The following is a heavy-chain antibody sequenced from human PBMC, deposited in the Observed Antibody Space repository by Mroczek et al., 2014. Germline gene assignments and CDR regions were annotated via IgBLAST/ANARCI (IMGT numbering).Heavy chain of an antibody. J-gene: IGHJ3*02. CDR3: ARDPNLYGDYEVGAFDI. CDR2: ISSSSSYI. V-gene: IGHV3-21*01. Sequence: VQLVQSGGGLVKPGGSLRLSCAASGFTFSSYSMNWVRQAPGKGLEWVSSISSSSSYIYYADSVKGRFTISRDNAKNSLYLQMNSLRAEDTAVYYCARDPNLYGDYEVGAFDIWGQGTMVTVSS. D-gene: IGHD4-17*01. CDR1: GFTFSSYS.